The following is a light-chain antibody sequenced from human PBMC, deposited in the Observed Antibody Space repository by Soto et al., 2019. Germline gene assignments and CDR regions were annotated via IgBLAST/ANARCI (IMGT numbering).Light chain of an antibody. J-gene: IGKJ2*01. V-gene: IGKV1-5*01. Sequence: DIQMTQSPSTLSASVGDRVTITCRAGQSISDWWAWYKQIPGKASKLLLFDAPTKQSGVPSRFRGSGSGTEFTCTISSLQPDDFGTYYIQEYTSATVGRGTRLEIK. CDR3: QEYTSAT. CDR1: QSISDW. CDR2: DAP.